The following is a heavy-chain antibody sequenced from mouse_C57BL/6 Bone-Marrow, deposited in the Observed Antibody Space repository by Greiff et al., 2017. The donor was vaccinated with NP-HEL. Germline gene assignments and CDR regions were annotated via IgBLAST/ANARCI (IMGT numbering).Heavy chain of an antibody. Sequence: QVQLKQSGPGLVQPSQSLSITCTVSGFSLTSYGVHWVRQSPGKGLEWLGVIWRGGSTDYNAAFMSRLSITKDNSKSQVFFKMNSLQADDTAIYYCAKPLIYDGYYCYYFDYWGQGTTLTVSS. CDR1: GFSLTSYG. CDR2: IWRGGST. CDR3: AKPLIYDGYYCYYFDY. J-gene: IGHJ2*01. V-gene: IGHV2-5*01. D-gene: IGHD2-3*01.